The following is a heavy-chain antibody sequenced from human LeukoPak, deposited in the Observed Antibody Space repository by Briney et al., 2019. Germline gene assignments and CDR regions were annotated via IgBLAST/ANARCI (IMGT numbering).Heavy chain of an antibody. CDR3: ARGDTMIVVDY. CDR1: GGSISSYY. Sequence: SETLSLTCTVSGGSISSYYWSWIRQPPGKGLEWIGYIYYSGSTNYNPSLKSRVTISVDTSKNQFSLKLSSVTAADTAVYYCARGDTMIVVDYWGQGTLVTVSS. J-gene: IGHJ4*02. D-gene: IGHD3-22*01. CDR2: IYYSGST. V-gene: IGHV4-59*12.